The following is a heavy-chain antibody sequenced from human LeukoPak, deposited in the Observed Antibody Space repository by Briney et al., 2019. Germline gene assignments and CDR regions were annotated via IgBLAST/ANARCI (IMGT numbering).Heavy chain of an antibody. CDR2: ISAYNGNT. Sequence: HEASVKVSCKASGYIFNNYGISWVRQAPGQGLEWMGWISAYNGNTNYAQKLQGRVTMTTDTSTSTAYMELRSLRSDDTAVYYCARLHSRGCSSTSCSVDYWGQGTLVTVSS. J-gene: IGHJ4*02. CDR1: GYIFNNYG. CDR3: ARLHSRGCSSTSCSVDY. V-gene: IGHV1-18*01. D-gene: IGHD2-2*01.